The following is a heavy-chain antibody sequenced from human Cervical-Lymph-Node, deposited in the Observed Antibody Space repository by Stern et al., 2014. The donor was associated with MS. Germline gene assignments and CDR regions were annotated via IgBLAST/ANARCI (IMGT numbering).Heavy chain of an antibody. CDR3: VRDTDWAFDS. V-gene: IGHV3-48*02. D-gene: IGHD3-9*01. Sequence: EVQLVESGGGLVQPGGSLRLSCAASVFTFSTDPMNWVRQAPGKGLEWISHIRSSGSDIRYADSVKGRFTISRDNAKDSLYLQMNSLTDEDTAVYYCVRDTDWAFDSWGQGTLVTVSS. CDR1: VFTFSTDP. J-gene: IGHJ4*02. CDR2: IRSSGSDI.